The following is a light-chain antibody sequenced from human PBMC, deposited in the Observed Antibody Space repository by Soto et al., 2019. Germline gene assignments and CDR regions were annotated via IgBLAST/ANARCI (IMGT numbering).Light chain of an antibody. CDR3: HHDGSSQT. CDR1: QTVSSTS. V-gene: IGKV3-20*01. J-gene: IGKJ1*01. CDR2: GAS. Sequence: EIVLTQSPGTLSLSPGEGATLSCRASQTVSSTSLVWYQQKPGQAPRLLIYGASSRATAIPDRFSGSRAGTDFTLTISRLEPEDFAVYYCHHDGSSQTFGQGNKVEIK.